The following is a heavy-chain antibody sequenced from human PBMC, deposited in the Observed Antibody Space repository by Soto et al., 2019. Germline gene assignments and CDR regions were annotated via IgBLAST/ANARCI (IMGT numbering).Heavy chain of an antibody. CDR1: GYTFTSYG. J-gene: IGHJ6*02. D-gene: IGHD3-10*01. V-gene: IGHV1-18*01. CDR2: ISTYNGNT. Sequence: QVQLVQSGAEVKKPGASVKVSCKASGYTFTSYGISWVRQAPGQGLEWMGWISTYNGNTNYAQKLQGRVTMTTDTSTSTAYMELRSLRSDDTAVYYCARVGLREVRGAKTYGMDVWGQGTTVTVSS. CDR3: ARVGLREVRGAKTYGMDV.